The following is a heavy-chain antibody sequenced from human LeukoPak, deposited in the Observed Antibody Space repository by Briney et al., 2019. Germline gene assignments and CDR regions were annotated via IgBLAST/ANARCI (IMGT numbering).Heavy chain of an antibody. Sequence: GGSLRLSCAASGFTFSSYAMSWVRQAPGKGLEWVSAISGSGGSTYYADSVKGRFTISRDNSRNALFLQVSSLRAEDTAVYYCARPGTATIRRFDHWGQGTLVTVSS. CDR2: ISGSGGST. D-gene: IGHD5-24*01. J-gene: IGHJ4*02. V-gene: IGHV3-23*01. CDR3: ARPGTATIRRFDH. CDR1: GFTFSSYA.